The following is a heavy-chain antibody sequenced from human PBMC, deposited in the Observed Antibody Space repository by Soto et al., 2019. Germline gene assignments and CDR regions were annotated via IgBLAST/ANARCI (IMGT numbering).Heavy chain of an antibody. D-gene: IGHD6-13*01. CDR3: AKTRHWSSSWYGGYFDY. CDR2: ISRSSSTI. CDR1: GFTLSRYS. Sequence: PGGSLRLSCVASGFTLSRYSMNWVRQAPGKGLEWVSYISRSSSTIYYADSVKGRFTISRDNAENSLYLQMNSLRAEDTAVYYCAKTRHWSSSWYGGYFDYWGQGTLVTVSS. V-gene: IGHV3-48*01. J-gene: IGHJ4*02.